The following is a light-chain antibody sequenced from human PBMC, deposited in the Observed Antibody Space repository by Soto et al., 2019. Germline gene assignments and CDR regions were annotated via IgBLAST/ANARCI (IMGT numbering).Light chain of an antibody. CDR3: SSYSSSSTLYV. V-gene: IGLV2-14*03. J-gene: IGLJ1*01. CDR2: DVS. CDR1: SSDVGAYNY. Sequence: QSVLTQPASVSGSPGQSITISCTGTSSDVGAYNYVSWYQQHPGKAPKLMIDDVSNRPSGVSNRFSGSKSGNTASLTISGLQAEDEADYYCSSYSSSSTLYVFGTGTKVTVL.